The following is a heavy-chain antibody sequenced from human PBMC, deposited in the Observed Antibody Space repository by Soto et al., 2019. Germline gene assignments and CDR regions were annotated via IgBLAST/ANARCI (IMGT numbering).Heavy chain of an antibody. Sequence: SVKVSCKASGGTFSSYAISWVRQAPGQGLEWMGGIIPIFGTANYAQKFQGRVTMTSDTSTSTVYMDLNSLRSEDTAVYYCARGSSLALEYWGQGTPVTVSS. CDR2: IIPIFGTA. J-gene: IGHJ4*02. CDR3: ARGSSLALEY. V-gene: IGHV1-69*05. CDR1: GGTFSSYA.